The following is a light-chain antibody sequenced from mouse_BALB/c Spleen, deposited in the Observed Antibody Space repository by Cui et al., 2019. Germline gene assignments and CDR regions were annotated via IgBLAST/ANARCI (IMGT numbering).Light chain of an antibody. Sequence: DFVMTQSPSSLSVSAGEKVTMSCKSSQSLLNSGNQKNYLAWYQQKPGQPPKLLIYGASTRESGVPDRFTGSGSGTDFTLTISSVQAEDLAVYYCQNDHSYPLTFGAGTKLELK. CDR2: GAS. V-gene: IGKV8-28*01. CDR3: QNDHSYPLT. J-gene: IGKJ5*01. CDR1: QSLLNSGNQKNY.